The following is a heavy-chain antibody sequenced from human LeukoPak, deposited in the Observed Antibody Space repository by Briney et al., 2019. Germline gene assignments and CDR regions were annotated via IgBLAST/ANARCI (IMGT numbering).Heavy chain of an antibody. Sequence: SETLSLTCAVYGGSFSGYYWSWIRQPPGKGLEWIGEINHSGSTNYNPSLKSRVSISVDSSKNQFSLQLNSVTPEDTAVYYCARMTYYYDSSGYYFNDYWGQGTLVTVSS. CDR2: INHSGST. CDR3: ARMTYYYDSSGYYFNDY. V-gene: IGHV4-34*01. D-gene: IGHD3-22*01. J-gene: IGHJ4*02. CDR1: GGSFSGYY.